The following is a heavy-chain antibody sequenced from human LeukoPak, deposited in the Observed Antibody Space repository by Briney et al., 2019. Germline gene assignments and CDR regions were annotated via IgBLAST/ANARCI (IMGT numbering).Heavy chain of an antibody. CDR3: ARGPNSNWSGLDF. V-gene: IGHV3-74*01. D-gene: IGHD6-6*01. CDR2: ISPTGSTT. J-gene: IGHJ4*02. Sequence: GSLRLSCAASGLTFSSHWMHWVRQAPGKGLVWVSRISPTGSTTSYADSVKGRFTVSRDNAKNTLYLQVNNLRAEDTAVYYCARGPNSNWSGLDFWGQGTLLTVSS. CDR1: GLTFSSHW.